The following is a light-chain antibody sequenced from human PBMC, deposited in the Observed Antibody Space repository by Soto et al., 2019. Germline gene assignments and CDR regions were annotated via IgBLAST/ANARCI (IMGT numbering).Light chain of an antibody. J-gene: IGKJ1*01. CDR1: QGIRDA. CDR2: AAY. CDR3: LQHNSYPQT. V-gene: IGKV1-17*01. Sequence: DIQMTQSPSSLSASVGDRVTITCRASQGIRDALGWYQQKPGKAPKRLIYAAYSLQSGVPSRFSGSGSGTEFTLTISSLQLEDFATYYCLQHNSYPQTFGQGTKVEIK.